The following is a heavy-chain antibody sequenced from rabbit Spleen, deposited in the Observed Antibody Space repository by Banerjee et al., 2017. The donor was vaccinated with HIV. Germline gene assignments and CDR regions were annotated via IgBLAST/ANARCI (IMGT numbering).Heavy chain of an antibody. CDR1: GFSFSSYS. Sequence: QSLEESGGDLVKPGASLTLTCTASGFSFSSYSMGWVRQAPGKGPEWIACIYSSRSGNTVYATWAKGPFTISKTSSTTVTLQMTSLTAADTATYFCARDTGSSFSSYGMDLWGPGTLVTVS. J-gene: IGHJ6*01. D-gene: IGHD8-1*01. V-gene: IGHV1S40*01. CDR2: IYSSRSGNT. CDR3: ARDTGSSFSSYGMDL.